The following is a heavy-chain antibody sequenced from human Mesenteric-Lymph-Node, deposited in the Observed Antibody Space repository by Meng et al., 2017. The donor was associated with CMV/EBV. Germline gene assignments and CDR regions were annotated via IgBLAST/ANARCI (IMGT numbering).Heavy chain of an antibody. CDR3: AGHIPGIGYFDR. D-gene: IGHD2-21*01. J-gene: IGHJ2*01. Sequence: CQGSGYRFTRYWIGWVRQMPGTGLGWMGIVYPGDSDPRYSPSFQGQVTISADKSISTAYLQWSSLKASDTAMYYCAGHIPGIGYFDRWGRGTLVTVSS. CDR2: VYPGDSDP. V-gene: IGHV5-51*01. CDR1: GYRFTRYW.